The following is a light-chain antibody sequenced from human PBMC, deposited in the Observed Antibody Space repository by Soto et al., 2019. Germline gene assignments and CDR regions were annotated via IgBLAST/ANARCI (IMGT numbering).Light chain of an antibody. CDR3: SSYTSRTTPLV. J-gene: IGLJ2*01. CDR2: DVV. CDR1: SSDIGRYNY. V-gene: IGLV2-14*01. Sequence: QLVLTQPASVSGSPGQSITISCTGTSSDIGRYNYVAWYQQHPGKAPKLMIYDVVYRPSGVSDRFSGSKSGNTASLTISGLQADDEADYYCSSYTSRTTPLVFGGGTKVTVL.